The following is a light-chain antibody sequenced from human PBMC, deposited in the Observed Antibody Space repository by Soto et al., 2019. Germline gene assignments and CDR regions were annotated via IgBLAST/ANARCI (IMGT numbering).Light chain of an antibody. CDR3: QSYDSSLSYV. Sequence: QSALTQPPSVSGAPGQRVTISCTGSSSNIGAGYDVHWYQQLPGTAPKLLIYGSSNRPSGVPDRFSGSKSGTSASLAITGLQAEDEADYYCQSYDSSLSYVFGTRTKLTVL. CDR1: SSNIGAGYD. J-gene: IGLJ1*01. CDR2: GSS. V-gene: IGLV1-40*01.